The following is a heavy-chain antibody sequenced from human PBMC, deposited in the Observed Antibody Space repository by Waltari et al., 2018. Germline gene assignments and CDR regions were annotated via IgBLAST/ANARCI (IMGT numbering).Heavy chain of an antibody. D-gene: IGHD3-22*01. V-gene: IGHV5-51*01. CDR1: GNSFTSYW. Sequence: EVQLVQSGAEVKKPGESLKISCKGSGNSFTSYWLGWGRQLPGNGLEWMGIIYPGDSDTRYSPSFQGQVTISADKSISTAYLQWSSLKASDTAMYYCARLSYDGGDVNWFDPWGQGTLVTVSS. CDR3: ARLSYDGGDVNWFDP. J-gene: IGHJ5*02. CDR2: IYPGDSDT.